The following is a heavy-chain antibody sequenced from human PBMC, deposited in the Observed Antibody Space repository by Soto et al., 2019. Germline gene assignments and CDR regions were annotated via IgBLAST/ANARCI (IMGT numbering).Heavy chain of an antibody. Sequence: ASVKVSCKASGYTFTSYGISWVRQAPGQGLEWIGWISAYNGKTNYAQKLQGRVTMTTDTSTSTAYMELRSLRSDDTAVYYRAREANYYDSSGSEPIDYWGQGTLVTVSS. CDR2: ISAYNGKT. CDR1: GYTFTSYG. D-gene: IGHD3-22*01. J-gene: IGHJ4*02. CDR3: AREANYYDSSGSEPIDY. V-gene: IGHV1-18*01.